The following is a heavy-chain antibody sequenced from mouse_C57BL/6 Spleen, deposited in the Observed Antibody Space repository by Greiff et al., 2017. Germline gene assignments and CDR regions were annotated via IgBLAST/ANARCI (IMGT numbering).Heavy chain of an antibody. J-gene: IGHJ4*01. Sequence: VKLMESGAELVKPGASVTISCKASGYAFSSYWMNWVKQRPGKGLEWIGQIYPGDGDTIYNGKFKGKATLTADNSSSTAYMQLSSLTSEDSAVYFGARRGITTVVAGAMDYWGQGTSVTVSS. D-gene: IGHD1-1*01. CDR1: GYAFSSYW. V-gene: IGHV1-80*01. CDR2: IYPGDGDT. CDR3: ARRGITTVVAGAMDY.